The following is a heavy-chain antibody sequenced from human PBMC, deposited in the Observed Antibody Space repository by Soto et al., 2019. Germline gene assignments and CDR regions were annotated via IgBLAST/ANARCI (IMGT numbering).Heavy chain of an antibody. CDR2: IYTGGTT. D-gene: IGHD4-4*01. J-gene: IGHJ1*01. Sequence: EVQLVESGGALIQPGGCLRLSCAASGFTVSSNYMSWVRQAPGKGLEWVSVIYTGGTTSYADSVKGRFTISRDNSKNTVYRQRDSLRAEDTAVYYCARDLGRDSKQHWGQGTLVTVSS. CDR3: ARDLGRDSKQH. CDR1: GFTVSSNY. V-gene: IGHV3-53*01.